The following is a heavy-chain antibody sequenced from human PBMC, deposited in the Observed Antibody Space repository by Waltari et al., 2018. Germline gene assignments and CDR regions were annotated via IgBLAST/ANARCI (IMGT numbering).Heavy chain of an antibody. CDR2: IYPGGDT. V-gene: IGHV4-38-2*01. Sequence: QLHLQESGPGLLKPSEPLSLTCAVSRYSISGGHFWGWIRQHPGKGLEWIGSIYPGGDTYFNPSLKSRVTISVDKSKNQYSLNLRSMTAADTAVYYCARRGRLSSYFFDYWGQGTLVTVSS. D-gene: IGHD2-15*01. CDR1: RYSISGGHF. CDR3: ARRGRLSSYFFDY. J-gene: IGHJ4*02.